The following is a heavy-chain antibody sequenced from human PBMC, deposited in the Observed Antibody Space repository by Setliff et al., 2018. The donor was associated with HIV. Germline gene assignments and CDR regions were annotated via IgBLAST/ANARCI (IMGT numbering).Heavy chain of an antibody. CDR3: ARQRYYYDSSGYYPDAFDI. J-gene: IGHJ3*02. CDR1: GYSISSGYY. V-gene: IGHV4-38-2*01. D-gene: IGHD3-22*01. Sequence: SETLSLTCAVSGYSISSGYYWGWIRQPPGKGLEWIGSIYRSGSTYYNPSLKSRVTISVDTSKNQFSLKLSSVTAADTAVYYCARQRYYYDSSGYYPDAFDIWGQGTMVTVSS. CDR2: IYRSGST.